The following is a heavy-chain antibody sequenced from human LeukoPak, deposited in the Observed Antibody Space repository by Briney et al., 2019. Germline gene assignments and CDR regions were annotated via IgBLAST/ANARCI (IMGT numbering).Heavy chain of an antibody. Sequence: PGGSLRLSCTGSGFPFNMFAMNWVRQATGQGLEWVSGLSRGGETRKYADSVKGRFTVSRDASKNMVFLQMNDLRPEDTAVYYCAKDHGWLNAYWGQGTLVTVSS. D-gene: IGHD5-24*01. CDR2: LSRGGETR. V-gene: IGHV3-23*01. CDR1: GFPFNMFA. J-gene: IGHJ4*02. CDR3: AKDHGWLNAY.